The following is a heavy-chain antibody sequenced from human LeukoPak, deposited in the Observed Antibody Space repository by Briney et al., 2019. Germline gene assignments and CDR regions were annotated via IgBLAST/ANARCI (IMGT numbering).Heavy chain of an antibody. Sequence: GASLQISSKGSGYGFTSYWIGWVRPMPGKGLGWMGIIYPGDSDTRYSPSFQGQVTISADKSISTANLQWSSLKASDTAMYYCVLGFGSGRPYNWFDLWGQGTLVTVSS. CDR2: IYPGDSDT. CDR1: GYGFTSYW. CDR3: VLGFGSGRPYNWFDL. V-gene: IGHV5-51*01. D-gene: IGHD3-10*01. J-gene: IGHJ5*02.